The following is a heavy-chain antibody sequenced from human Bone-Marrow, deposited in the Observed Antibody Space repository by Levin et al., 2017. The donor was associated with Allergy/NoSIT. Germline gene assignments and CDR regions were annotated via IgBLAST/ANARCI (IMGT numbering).Heavy chain of an antibody. CDR1: GFTFSDYW. J-gene: IGHJ5*02. CDR3: ARDFPYYDVWSGYTNNWFDP. Sequence: GGSLRLSCAASGFTFSDYWMSWVRQAPGKGLEWVANIKQDGSGKYYEDSVRGRFTISRDNAKNSLYLQMNSLRAEDTAVYYCARDFPYYDVWSGYTNNWFDPWGLGTLVTVSS. D-gene: IGHD3-3*01. CDR2: IKQDGSGK. V-gene: IGHV3-7*01.